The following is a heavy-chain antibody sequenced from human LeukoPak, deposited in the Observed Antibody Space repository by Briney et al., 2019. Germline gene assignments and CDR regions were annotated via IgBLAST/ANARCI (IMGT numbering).Heavy chain of an antibody. CDR3: AKGCGDTCYSDFDF. J-gene: IGHJ4*02. V-gene: IGHV3-23*01. Sequence: GGSLRLSCAASGFTFSSYSMNWVRQAPGKGLEWVSAISGSGGSTYYADSVKGRFTISRDNSKNTLYLQMNSLRAEDTAVYYCAKGCGDTCYSDFDFWGQGALVTVSS. D-gene: IGHD2-15*01. CDR1: GFTFSSYS. CDR2: ISGSGGST.